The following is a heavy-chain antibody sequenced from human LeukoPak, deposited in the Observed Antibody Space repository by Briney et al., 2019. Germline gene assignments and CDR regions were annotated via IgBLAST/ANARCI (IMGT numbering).Heavy chain of an antibody. V-gene: IGHV1-18*01. CDR2: ISGYNGYT. D-gene: IGHD3-22*01. Sequence: ASVKVSCKASGYTFTNYGISWVRQAPGQGLEWMGWISGYNGYTNFAQKLQGRVTMTTDTSTSIAYMELRSLRSDDTAVYYCARMMTPLLYYDRSGYYYGAFDIWGQGTMVTVSS. CDR3: ARMMTPLLYYDRSGYYYGAFDI. CDR1: GYTFTNYG. J-gene: IGHJ3*02.